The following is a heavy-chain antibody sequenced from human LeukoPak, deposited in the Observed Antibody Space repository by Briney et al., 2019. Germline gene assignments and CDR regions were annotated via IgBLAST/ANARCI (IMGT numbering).Heavy chain of an antibody. Sequence: SETLSLTCTVSGGSISSYYWSWIRQPPGKGLEWIGYIYYSGSTNYNPSLKSRVTISVDTSKNQFSLKLSSVTAAGTAVYYCARAYGSGSYKMFALDAFDIWGQGTMVTVSS. V-gene: IGHV4-59*01. CDR2: IYYSGST. CDR1: GGSISSYY. J-gene: IGHJ3*02. CDR3: ARAYGSGSYKMFALDAFDI. D-gene: IGHD3-10*01.